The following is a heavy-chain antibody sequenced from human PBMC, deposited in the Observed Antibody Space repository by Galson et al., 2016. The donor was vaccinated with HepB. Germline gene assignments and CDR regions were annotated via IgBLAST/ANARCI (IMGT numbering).Heavy chain of an antibody. CDR2: IYYTGST. V-gene: IGHV4-59*01. J-gene: IGHJ6*02. CDR1: GGSISSYY. D-gene: IGHD3/OR15-3a*01. Sequence: ETLSLTCTVSGGSISSYYWSWIRQPPGKGLEWIGYIYYTGSTNYNPSLKSRVTISVDTAKNQFSLRLSSVTAADTAVYYCASSKAIFGLGLLYYAMDVWGQGTTVTVSS. CDR3: ASSKAIFGLGLLYYAMDV.